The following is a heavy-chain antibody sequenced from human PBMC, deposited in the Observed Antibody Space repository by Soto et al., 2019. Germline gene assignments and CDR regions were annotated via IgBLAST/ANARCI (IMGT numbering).Heavy chain of an antibody. V-gene: IGHV1-18*01. CDR3: ARESSHDSSGYPTPGAFDI. D-gene: IGHD3-22*01. CDR1: GYTFTSYG. CDR2: ISAYNGNT. J-gene: IGHJ3*02. Sequence: ASVKVSCKASGYTFTSYGVSWVRQAPGQGLEWMGWISAYNGNTNYAQKPQGRVTMTTDTSTSTAYMELRSLRSDDTVVYYCARESSHDSSGYPTPGAFDIWGQGTMVTVSS.